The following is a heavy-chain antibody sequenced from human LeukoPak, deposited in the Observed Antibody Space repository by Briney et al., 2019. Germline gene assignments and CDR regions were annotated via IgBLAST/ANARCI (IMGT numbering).Heavy chain of an antibody. CDR1: GYTFTGYY. J-gene: IGHJ4*02. CDR2: INPSGGST. CDR3: AREGRGVPGAIAAVKGFDY. V-gene: IGHV1-46*01. D-gene: IGHD6-13*01. Sequence: ASVKVSCKASGYTFTGYYMHWVRQAPGQGLEWMGIINPSGGSTSYAQKFQGRVTMTRDMSTSTVYMELSSLRSEDTAIYYSAREGRGVPGAIAAVKGFDYWGQGTLVTVSS.